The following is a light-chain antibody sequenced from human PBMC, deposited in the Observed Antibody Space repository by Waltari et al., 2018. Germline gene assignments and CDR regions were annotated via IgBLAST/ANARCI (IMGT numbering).Light chain of an antibody. J-gene: IGLJ3*02. V-gene: IGLV1-40*01. CDR3: QSFDNNLSGSV. Sequence: QSVLTQPPSMSGAPGQKVTIPCTGGSSNFGDGYDVHWYQQFPGAAPKLLIFGNTNRASGVPGRFSGSKSGTSASLAIAGLQSEDEAVYYCQSFDNNLSGSVFGGGTKLTVL. CDR1: SSNFGDGYD. CDR2: GNT.